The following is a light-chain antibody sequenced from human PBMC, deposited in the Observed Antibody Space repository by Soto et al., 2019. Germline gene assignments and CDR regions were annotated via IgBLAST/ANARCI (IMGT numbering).Light chain of an antibody. CDR2: GNS. J-gene: IGLJ2*01. CDR3: QSYDSSLSEVV. Sequence: QPVLTQPPSVSGAPGQRVTISCTGGSSNIGAGYDVHWYQQLPGTAPKLLIYGNSNRPSGVPDRFSGSKSGTSASLAITGLQAEDEADYYCQSYDSSLSEVVFGGGTKLTVL. V-gene: IGLV1-40*01. CDR1: SSNIGAGYD.